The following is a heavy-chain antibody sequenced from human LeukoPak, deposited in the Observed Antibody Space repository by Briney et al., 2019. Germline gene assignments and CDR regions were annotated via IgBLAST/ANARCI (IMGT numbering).Heavy chain of an antibody. CDR3: ASTVVRGVIIPHHY. D-gene: IGHD3-10*01. Sequence: GGSLRLSCAASGFTFSSYEMNWVRQAPGKGLEWVSSISSSSSYIYYADSVKGRFTISRDNAKNSLYLQMNSLRAEDTAVYYCASTVVRGVIIPHHYWGQGTLVTVSS. CDR2: ISSSSSYI. CDR1: GFTFSSYE. J-gene: IGHJ4*02. V-gene: IGHV3-21*01.